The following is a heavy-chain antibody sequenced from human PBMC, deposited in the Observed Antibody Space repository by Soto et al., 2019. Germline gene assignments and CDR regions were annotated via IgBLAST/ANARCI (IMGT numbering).Heavy chain of an antibody. Sequence: QVQLVESGGGVVQPGRSLILSCAASGFSLTNCGMHWVRQAPGKGLECVAMISYDGSQEHFIDSVKGRFTISRDNSKNTLYLQMNSLRPEDTAVYYCAKDLYSSGWFNYFDPWGQGTLVTVSS. CDR2: ISYDGSQE. CDR1: GFSLTNCG. D-gene: IGHD6-19*01. CDR3: AKDLYSSGWFNYFDP. V-gene: IGHV3-30*18. J-gene: IGHJ5*02.